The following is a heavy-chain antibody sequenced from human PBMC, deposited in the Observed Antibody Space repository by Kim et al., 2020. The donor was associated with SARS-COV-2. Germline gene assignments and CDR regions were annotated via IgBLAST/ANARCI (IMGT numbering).Heavy chain of an antibody. J-gene: IGHJ4*02. D-gene: IGHD4-17*01. V-gene: IGHV3-9*01. Sequence: AEPVKGRFTIPRENAKNSLYLQMNSLRAEDTALYYCAKDISGDYGYFDYWGQGTLVTVSS. CDR3: AKDISGDYGYFDY.